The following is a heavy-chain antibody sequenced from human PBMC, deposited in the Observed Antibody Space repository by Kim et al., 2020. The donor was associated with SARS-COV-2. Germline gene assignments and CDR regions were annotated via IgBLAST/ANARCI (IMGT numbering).Heavy chain of an antibody. CDR1: GFTFSNAW. J-gene: IGHJ4*02. D-gene: IGHD2-21*02. V-gene: IGHV3-15*01. CDR2: IKSKTDGGTT. Sequence: GGSLRLSCAASGFTFSNAWMSWVRQAPGKGLEWVGRIKSKTDGGTTDYAAPVKGRFTISRDDSKNTLYLQMNSLKTEDTAVYYCTTDVVCGGDCYWDWGQGTLVTVSS. CDR3: TTDVVCGGDCYWD.